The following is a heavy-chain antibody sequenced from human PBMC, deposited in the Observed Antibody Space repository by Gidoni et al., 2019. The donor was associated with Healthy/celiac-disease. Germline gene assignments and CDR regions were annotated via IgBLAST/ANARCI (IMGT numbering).Heavy chain of an antibody. D-gene: IGHD6-13*01. CDR2: IVVGSGNT. CDR3: AAGRASSSWYGNFDY. J-gene: IGHJ4*02. V-gene: IGHV1-58*01. Sequence: QMQLVQSGPEVKKPGTSVKVSCKASGCTFTRSAVQWVRQARGQRIEWIGWIVVGSGNTNYAQKFQERVTITRDMSTSTAYMELSSLRSEDTAVYYCAAGRASSSWYGNFDYWGQGTLVTVSS. CDR1: GCTFTRSA.